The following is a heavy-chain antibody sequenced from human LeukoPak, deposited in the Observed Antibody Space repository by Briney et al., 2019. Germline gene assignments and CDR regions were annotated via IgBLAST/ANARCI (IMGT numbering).Heavy chain of an antibody. V-gene: IGHV4-4*07. D-gene: IGHD3-16*01. CDR2: IYTSGST. Sequence: SSESPSLTSTDPGGSLSSYYWSWIPQPAGKGLEWIGRIYTSGSTKYTPSLRSRVTMSVDTSKNQFSLKLSSVTAADTAMYYCARDGRDSGGIYGPYDAFDIWGQGTMVTVSS. CDR1: GGSLSSYY. CDR3: ARDGRDSGGIYGPYDAFDI. J-gene: IGHJ3*02.